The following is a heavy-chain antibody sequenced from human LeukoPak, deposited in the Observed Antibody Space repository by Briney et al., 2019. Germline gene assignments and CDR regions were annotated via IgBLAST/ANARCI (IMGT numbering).Heavy chain of an antibody. CDR3: ARDAHYGDYRYYFDY. V-gene: IGHV4-39*02. J-gene: IGHJ4*02. D-gene: IGHD4-17*01. CDR2: IYYSGST. CDR1: GGSISSSSYH. Sequence: SETLSLTCSVSGGSISSSSYHWGWTRQPPGKGLEWIGSIYYSGSTYYNPSLKSRVTISVDTSKNQFSLKLSSVTAADTAVYYCARDAHYGDYRYYFDYWGQGTLVTVSS.